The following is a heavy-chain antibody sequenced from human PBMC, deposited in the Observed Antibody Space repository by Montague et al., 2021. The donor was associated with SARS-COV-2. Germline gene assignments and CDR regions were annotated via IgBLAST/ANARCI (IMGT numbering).Heavy chain of an antibody. D-gene: IGHD3-9*01. V-gene: IGHV3-48*03. CDR2: ISSSGSTI. Sequence: SLRLSCAASGFTFSSYEMNWVRQAPGKGLEWVSYISSSGSTIYYADSVKGRFTISRDNAKNSLYLQMNSLRAEDTVVYYCARGEENYDILTGYHKDYYYYYGMDVWGQGTTVTVSS. CDR1: GFTFSSYE. J-gene: IGHJ6*02. CDR3: ARGEENYDILTGYHKDYYYYYGMDV.